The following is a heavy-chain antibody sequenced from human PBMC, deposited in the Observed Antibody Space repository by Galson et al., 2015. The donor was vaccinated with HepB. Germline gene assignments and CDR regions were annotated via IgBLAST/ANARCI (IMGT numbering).Heavy chain of an antibody. Sequence: SLRLSCAASGFTFSSYAMNWVRQAPGKGLEWVSAIGAHGSTKFYADSVKGRFTISRDNSKNTLYLQMNSLRAEDTAVFYCAKERQSSSRYDWCFDLWGRGSLVTVAS. V-gene: IGHV3-23*01. CDR3: AKERQSSSRYDWCFDL. CDR1: GFTFSSYA. D-gene: IGHD6-13*01. CDR2: IGAHGSTK. J-gene: IGHJ2*01.